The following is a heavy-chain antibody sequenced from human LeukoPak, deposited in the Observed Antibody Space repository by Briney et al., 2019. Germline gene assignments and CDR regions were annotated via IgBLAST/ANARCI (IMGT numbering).Heavy chain of an antibody. CDR3: ARDHIAVAGNAAFDI. J-gene: IGHJ3*02. D-gene: IGHD6-19*01. CDR2: INPNSGGT. CDR1: GYAFTDYY. V-gene: IGHV1-2*02. Sequence: GASVKVSCKASGYAFTDYYMHWVRQAPGQGLEWMGWINPNSGGTNYARKFQGRVTMTRDTSISTAYMELSGLASDDTAVYYCARDHIAVAGNAAFDIWGQGTMVTVSS.